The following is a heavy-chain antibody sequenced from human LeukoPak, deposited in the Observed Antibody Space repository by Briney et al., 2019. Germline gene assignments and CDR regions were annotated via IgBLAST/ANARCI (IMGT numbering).Heavy chain of an antibody. CDR3: ARVMLVPNGYYFDY. V-gene: IGHV3-30*03. D-gene: IGHD6-13*01. CDR2: ISHDGSNN. CDR1: GFTFSNYG. Sequence: GGSLRLSCAASGFTFSNYGMHWVRQAPGKGLEWVVVISHDGSNNNYADSVKGRFTISRDNSKNTLYLQMNSLRPEDTAVYYCARVMLVPNGYYFDYWGQGTLVTVSS. J-gene: IGHJ4*02.